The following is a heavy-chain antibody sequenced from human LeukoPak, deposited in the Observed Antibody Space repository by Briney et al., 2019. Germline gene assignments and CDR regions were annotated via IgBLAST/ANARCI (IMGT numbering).Heavy chain of an antibody. CDR1: GFIFSSYG. J-gene: IGHJ6*03. D-gene: IGHD1-26*01. CDR3: ARKGSNYYYMDF. Sequence: HTGGSLRLSCAASGFIFSSYGMHWVRQAPGRGLEWVSYISSSGTIIYYADSVKGRFTISRDIAKSSVYLQMNSLRAEDTAVYYCARKGSNYYYMDFWGKGTTVTISS. CDR2: ISSSGTII. V-gene: IGHV3-48*04.